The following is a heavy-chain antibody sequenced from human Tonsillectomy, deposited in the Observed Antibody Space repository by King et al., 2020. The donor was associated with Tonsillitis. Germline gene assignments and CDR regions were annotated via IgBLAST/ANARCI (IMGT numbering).Heavy chain of an antibody. CDR2: VYTSGNP. D-gene: IGHD1-1*01. CDR1: GDSISIYY. J-gene: IGHJ6*02. CDR3: ARGQRFLNWNYDAMNV. V-gene: IGHV4-4*07. Sequence: VQLQESGPGLVKPSETLSLTCTVSGDSISIYYWNWIRQPAGKGLEWIGRVYTSGNPNYNPSLKSRVTMSIDASKNQFSLRLTSVTAADTAVYYCARGQRFLNWNYDAMNVWGQGTTVTVSS.